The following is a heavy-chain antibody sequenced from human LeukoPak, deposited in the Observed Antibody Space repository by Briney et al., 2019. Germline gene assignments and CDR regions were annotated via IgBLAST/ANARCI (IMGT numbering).Heavy chain of an antibody. Sequence: SVKVSCKASGGTFSSYAISWVRQAPGQGLEWMGRIIPILGIANYAQKFQGRVTITADKSTSTAYMELSSLRSEDTAVYYCAREGSLSFGDNDYYYYGMDVWGQGTTVTVSS. CDR1: GGTFSSYA. CDR3: AREGSLSFGDNDYYYYGMDV. V-gene: IGHV1-69*04. CDR2: IIPILGIA. D-gene: IGHD3-10*01. J-gene: IGHJ6*02.